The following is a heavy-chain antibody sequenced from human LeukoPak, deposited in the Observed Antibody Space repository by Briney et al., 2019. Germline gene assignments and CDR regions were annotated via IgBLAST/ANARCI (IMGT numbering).Heavy chain of an antibody. Sequence: GGSLRLSCAASGFTFSSYGMHWVRQAPGKGLEWVAVIWYDGSNKYYADSVKGRFTISRDNSKNTLYLQMNSLRAEDTAVYYCVKENRIAALFTVPAWYFDYWGQGTLVTVSS. D-gene: IGHD6-6*01. CDR3: VKENRIAALFTVPAWYFDY. CDR2: IWYDGSNK. V-gene: IGHV3-33*06. CDR1: GFTFSSYG. J-gene: IGHJ4*02.